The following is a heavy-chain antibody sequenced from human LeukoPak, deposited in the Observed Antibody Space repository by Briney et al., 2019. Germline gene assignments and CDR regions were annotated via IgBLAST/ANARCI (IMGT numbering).Heavy chain of an antibody. V-gene: IGHV4-38-2*01. D-gene: IGHD3-16*01. CDR1: GYSIRSGYS. CDR3: ARSMISMLKVNWFDP. CDR2: ISHSGNT. J-gene: IGHJ5*02. Sequence: PSETLSLTCSVSGYSIRSGYSWGWIRPPPGKGLEWIGSISHSGNTYYNPSLKSRVTISLDTSKNQFSLKLNSVTAAGTAVYFCARSMISMLKVNWFDPWGQGTLVTVSS.